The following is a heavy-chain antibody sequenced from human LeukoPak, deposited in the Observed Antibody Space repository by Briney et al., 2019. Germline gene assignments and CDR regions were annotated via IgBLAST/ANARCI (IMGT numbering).Heavy chain of an antibody. Sequence: PSETLSLTCAVYGGSFSGYYWSWIRQPPGKGLEWIGEINHSGSTNYNPSLKSRVTISVDTSKNQFSLKLSSVTAADTAIYYCARGLTEYISTFYIYYWGQGTLVTVSS. V-gene: IGHV4-34*01. J-gene: IGHJ4*02. CDR3: ARGLTEYISTFYIYY. CDR2: INHSGST. CDR1: GGSFSGYY. D-gene: IGHD6-13*01.